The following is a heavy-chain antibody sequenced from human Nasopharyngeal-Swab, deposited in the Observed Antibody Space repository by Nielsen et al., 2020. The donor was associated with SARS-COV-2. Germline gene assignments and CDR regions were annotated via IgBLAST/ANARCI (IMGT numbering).Heavy chain of an antibody. CDR2: INTNTGNP. V-gene: IGHV7-4-1*02. CDR3: ARDPPPAVAGHFDY. D-gene: IGHD6-19*01. Sequence: WVRQAPGQGLEWMGWINTNTGNPTYAQGFTGRFVFSLDTSVSTAYLQISSLKAGDTAVYYCARDPPPAVAGHFDYWGQGTLVTVSS. J-gene: IGHJ4*02.